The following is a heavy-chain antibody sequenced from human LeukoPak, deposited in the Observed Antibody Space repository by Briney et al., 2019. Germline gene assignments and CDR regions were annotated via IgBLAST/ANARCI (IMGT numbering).Heavy chain of an antibody. CDR2: ISGSGGST. J-gene: IGHJ4*02. V-gene: IGHV3-23*01. D-gene: IGHD5-12*01. Sequence: PGGSLRLSCAASGFTFSSYAMSWVRQAPGKGLEWVSAISGSGGSTYYADSVKGRFTISRDNSKNTLYLQMNSLRPEDTAVYYWAKVRLQWLRFDYWGQGTLVTVSS. CDR1: GFTFSSYA. CDR3: AKVRLQWLRFDY.